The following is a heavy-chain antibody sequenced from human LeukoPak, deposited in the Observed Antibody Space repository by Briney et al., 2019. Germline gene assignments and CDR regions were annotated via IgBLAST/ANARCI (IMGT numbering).Heavy chain of an antibody. Sequence: ASVKVSCKASGYTFTSYATHWVRQAPGQGLEWMGWINAGNGNTKYSQEFQGRVTITRDTSASTAYMELSSLRSEDMAVYYCARQYGGWYDYWGQGTLVTVSS. CDR1: GYTFTSYA. V-gene: IGHV1-3*03. J-gene: IGHJ4*02. CDR3: ARQYGGWYDY. D-gene: IGHD6-19*01. CDR2: INAGNGNT.